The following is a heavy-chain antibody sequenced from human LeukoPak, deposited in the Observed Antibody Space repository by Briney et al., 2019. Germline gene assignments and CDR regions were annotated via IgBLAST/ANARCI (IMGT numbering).Heavy chain of an antibody. CDR3: ARDIYGFDP. J-gene: IGHJ5*02. V-gene: IGHV4-59*01. CDR2: IYYSGST. CDR1: GGSISSYY. D-gene: IGHD3-16*01. Sequence: SETLSLTCTVSGGSISSYYWSWIRQPPGKGLEWIGYIYYSGSTNYNPSLKSRVTISVGTSKNQFSLKLSSVTAADTAVYYCARDIYGFDPWGQGTLVTVSS.